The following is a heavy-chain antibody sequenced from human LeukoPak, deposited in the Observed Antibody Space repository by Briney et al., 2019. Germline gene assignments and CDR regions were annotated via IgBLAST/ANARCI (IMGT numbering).Heavy chain of an antibody. CDR3: AKVPQPDYYFDY. V-gene: IGHV3-23*01. CDR2: ISGSGDGT. Sequence: GGSLRLSCSASGFSFSSYDMSWVRQAPGKGLEWVSSISGSGDGTIYADSVRGRLTISRDKSKNTLYLQMTSLRAEDTAVYYCAKVPQPDYYFDYWGQGSLVTVSS. CDR1: GFSFSSYD. J-gene: IGHJ4*02.